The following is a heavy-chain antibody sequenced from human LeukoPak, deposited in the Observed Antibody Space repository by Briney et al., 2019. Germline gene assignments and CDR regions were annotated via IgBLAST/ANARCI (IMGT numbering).Heavy chain of an antibody. D-gene: IGHD5-18*01. V-gene: IGHV4-34*01. CDR2: INHSGST. CDR1: GGSFSGYY. Sequence: KPSETLSLTCAVYGGSFSGYYWSWIRQPPGKGLEWIGEINHSGSTNYNPSLKSRVTISVDTSKNQFSLKLSSVTAADTAVYYCARGRFRYSYGYRDVDFDYWGQGTQVTVSS. CDR3: ARGRFRYSYGYRDVDFDY. J-gene: IGHJ4*02.